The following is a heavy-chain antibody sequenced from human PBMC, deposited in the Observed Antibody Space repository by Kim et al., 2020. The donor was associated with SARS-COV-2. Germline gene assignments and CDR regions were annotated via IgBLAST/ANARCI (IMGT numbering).Heavy chain of an antibody. D-gene: IGHD2-8*01. J-gene: IGHJ4*02. CDR1: GDSINGGNW. CDR2: IYHSGST. CDR3: ARGCTDGVCYLDY. V-gene: IGHV4-4*02. Sequence: SETLSLTCAVSGDSINGGNWWSWVRQPPGKGLEWIGEIYHSGSTNYNPSLKSRVTMSVDNSRNQFSLRLMSMTAADTAVYYCARGCTDGVCYLDYWGQGTLVTVSS.